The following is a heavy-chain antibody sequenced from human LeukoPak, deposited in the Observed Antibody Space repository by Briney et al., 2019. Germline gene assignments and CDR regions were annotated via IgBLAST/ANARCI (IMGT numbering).Heavy chain of an antibody. Sequence: GESLKISCQGFGYSFTSYWIGWVRQMPGKGLEWMGIIYPGDSDTTYSPSLQGQVTISVDKSIGTAYLQWSRLKASDTAMYYCARRTNSGTSWFDTWGQGTLVTVSS. V-gene: IGHV5-51*01. D-gene: IGHD3-10*01. CDR2: IYPGDSDT. CDR1: GYSFTSYW. J-gene: IGHJ5*02. CDR3: ARRTNSGTSWFDT.